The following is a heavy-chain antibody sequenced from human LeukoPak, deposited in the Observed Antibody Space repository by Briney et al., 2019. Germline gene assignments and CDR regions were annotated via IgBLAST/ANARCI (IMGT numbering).Heavy chain of an antibody. CDR3: ARGYVGAKDPLPYYFDY. V-gene: IGHV7-4-1*02. J-gene: IGHJ4*02. D-gene: IGHD1-26*01. Sequence: GASVKVSCKASGYTFTSYAMNWVRQAPGQGLEWMGWINTNTGNPTYAQGFTGRFVFSLDTSVSTAYLQISSLKAEDTAVYYCARGYVGAKDPLPYYFDYWGQGTLVTVSS. CDR2: INTNTGNP. CDR1: GYTFTSYA.